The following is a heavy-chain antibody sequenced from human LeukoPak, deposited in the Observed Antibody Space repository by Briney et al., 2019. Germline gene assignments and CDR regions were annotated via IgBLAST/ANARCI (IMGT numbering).Heavy chain of an antibody. V-gene: IGHV1-2*02. D-gene: IGHD3-10*01. CDR3: ARVTMVRGAFDI. CDR2: INPNSGGT. Sequence: VASVKVSCKASGYTFTGYYMHWVRQAPGQGLEWMGWINPNSGGTNYAQKFQGRVTMTRDTSISTAYMELSRLRSDDTAVYYCARVTMVRGAFDIWGQGTMVTVSS. J-gene: IGHJ3*02. CDR1: GYTFTGYY.